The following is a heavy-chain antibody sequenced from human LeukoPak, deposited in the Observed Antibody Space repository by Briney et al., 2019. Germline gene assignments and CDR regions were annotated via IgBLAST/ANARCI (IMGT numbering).Heavy chain of an antibody. CDR3: ESDVSARGAGVVAPGLLPLMNYFGFYMDV. V-gene: IGHV1-46*01. CDR2: INPGCGDT. CDR1: GYIFSMFC. Sequence: ASVNVSCKTCGYIFSMFCMHWVPQAPGQGREGMGIINPGCGDTTYPQKVQGRVSMTGDVITNTVDLELSGVTSEDTAIYFCESDVSARGAGVVAPGLLPLMNYFGFYMDVWGKGTSVTVSS. D-gene: IGHD2-15*01. J-gene: IGHJ6*03.